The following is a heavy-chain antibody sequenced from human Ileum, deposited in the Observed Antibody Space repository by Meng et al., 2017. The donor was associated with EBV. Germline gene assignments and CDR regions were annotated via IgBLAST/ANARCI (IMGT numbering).Heavy chain of an antibody. V-gene: IGHV4-39*07. D-gene: IGHD6-13*01. Sequence: QLQLQESGPGLAKPSETLSLTCTVSCASIVSTIQYRGWIRQPPGKGLEWIGSIYYGGSTYYNPSLKSRVTISVDTSKNQFSLKLSSVTAADTAVYYCAGPLPGMATVARGANFDLWGRGTLVTVSS. CDR3: AGPLPGMATVARGANFDL. J-gene: IGHJ2*01. CDR1: CASIVSTIQY. CDR2: IYYGGST.